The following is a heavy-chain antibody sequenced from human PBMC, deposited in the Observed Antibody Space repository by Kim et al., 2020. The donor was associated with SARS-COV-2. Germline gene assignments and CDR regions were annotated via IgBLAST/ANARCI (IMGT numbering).Heavy chain of an antibody. Sequence: RISYYYWGRTRQPPGKGLDWIGNVYYSGTSYYNPSLRGRVTMSVDTSENQFSLHLTSVTAADTAIYYCARSYYDILPGHNWFDPWGHGTLAT. CDR2: VYYSGTS. D-gene: IGHD3-9*01. CDR3: ARSYYDILPGHNWFDP. J-gene: IGHJ5*02. V-gene: IGHV4-39*01. CDR1: RISYYY.